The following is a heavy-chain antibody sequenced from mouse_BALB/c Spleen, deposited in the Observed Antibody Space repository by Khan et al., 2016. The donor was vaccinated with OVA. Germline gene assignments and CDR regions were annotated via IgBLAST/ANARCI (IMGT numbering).Heavy chain of an antibody. CDR1: GYTFTSYN. V-gene: IGHV1-12*01. D-gene: IGHD2-3*01. CDR3: ARPVYDCYYAWFAY. Sequence: QVQLQQSGAELVKPGASVKMSCKASGYTFTSYNMHWVKQTPGQGLEWIGAIYPGNGDTSYNQKFKGKATLTADKSSSTAYMQLSSLTSEDSAVYYCARPVYDCYYAWFAYWGQATLVTVSA. J-gene: IGHJ3*01. CDR2: IYPGNGDT.